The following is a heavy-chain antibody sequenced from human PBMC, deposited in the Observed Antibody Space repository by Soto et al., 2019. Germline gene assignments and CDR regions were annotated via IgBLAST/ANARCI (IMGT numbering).Heavy chain of an antibody. V-gene: IGHV1-3*01. CDR2: INAANGNT. Sequence: ASVKVSCNDSGDHFTSYAMHWVRQAPAQRLEWMGWINAANGNTKYSQKFQGRVTITRDKSASKAYMELRSLRSEDTAVYYCARARAAAGSYYFEYWGQGTLVTVSS. CDR3: ARARAAAGSYYFEY. D-gene: IGHD6-13*01. J-gene: IGHJ4*02. CDR1: GDHFTSYA.